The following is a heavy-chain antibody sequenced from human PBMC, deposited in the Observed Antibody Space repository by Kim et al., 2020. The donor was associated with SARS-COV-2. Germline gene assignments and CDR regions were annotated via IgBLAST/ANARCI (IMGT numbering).Heavy chain of an antibody. V-gene: IGHV3-23*01. Sequence: GGSLRLSCAASGFTFSNYAMSWVRQAPGEGLEWVSTIVYNGGSTFYADSVKGRFTISRDNSQNTLNLQMNSLRVDDTAMYYCAKGATTSEWASGMDVWGQGTRVTVSS. D-gene: IGHD1-26*01. CDR3: AKGATTSEWASGMDV. J-gene: IGHJ6*02. CDR2: IVYNGGST. CDR1: GFTFSNYA.